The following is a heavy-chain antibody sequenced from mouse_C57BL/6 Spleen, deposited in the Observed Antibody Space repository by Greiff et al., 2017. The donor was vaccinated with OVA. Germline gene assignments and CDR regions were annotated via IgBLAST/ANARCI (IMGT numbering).Heavy chain of an antibody. Sequence: QVQLQQSGTELVKPGASVKLSCKVSGYTFTSYWMHWVKQRPGQGLEWIGNINPSNGGTNYYEQSKSKATLTVNKSSNTAYMQLSSLTSEESTVYYCARGIYYSSSYRAMDYWGQGTSVTVSS. CDR3: ARGIYYSSSYRAMDY. D-gene: IGHD1-1*01. J-gene: IGHJ4*01. V-gene: IGHV1-53*01. CDR2: INPSNGGT. CDR1: GYTFTSYW.